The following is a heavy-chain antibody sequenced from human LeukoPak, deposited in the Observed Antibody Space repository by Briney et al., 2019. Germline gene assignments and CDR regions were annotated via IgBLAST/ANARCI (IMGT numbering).Heavy chain of an antibody. V-gene: IGHV4-59*11. CDR1: GGSISSHY. CDR3: ARGHCSSTSCYRNWFDP. Sequence: SETLSLTCTVSGGSISSHYWSWIRQPPGIGLEWIGYIYYSGSTNYNPSLNSRVTISVDTSKNQFSLKLTSMTAADTAVYYCARGHCSSTSCYRNWFDPWGQGTLVTVSP. CDR2: IYYSGST. D-gene: IGHD2-2*01. J-gene: IGHJ5*02.